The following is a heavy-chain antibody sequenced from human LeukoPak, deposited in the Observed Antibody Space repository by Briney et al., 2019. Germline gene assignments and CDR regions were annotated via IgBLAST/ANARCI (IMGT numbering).Heavy chain of an antibody. CDR3: VRSVGIVFFDY. V-gene: IGHV3-7*01. J-gene: IGHJ4*02. CDR1: GFTFSSYW. CDR2: IKQDGSEK. Sequence: GGSLRLSCAASGFTFSSYWMSWVRQAPGKGLEWVANIKQDGSEKYYVDSVKGRFTISRDNAKNSLYLQMNSLRAEDTAVYYCVRSVGIVFFDYWGQGTLVTVSS. D-gene: IGHD2/OR15-2a*01.